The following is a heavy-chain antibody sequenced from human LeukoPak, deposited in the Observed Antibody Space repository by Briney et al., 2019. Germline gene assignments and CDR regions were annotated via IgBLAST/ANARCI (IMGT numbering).Heavy chain of an antibody. Sequence: SQTLSLTCTVSGGSISSGSYYWSWIRQPPGKGLEWIGYIYHSGSTYYNPSLKSRVTISVDRSKNQFSLKLSSVTAADTAVYYCARDSRVTEMTTVTTVDYWGQGTLVTVSS. CDR1: GGSISSGSYY. V-gene: IGHV4-30-2*01. CDR2: IYHSGST. CDR3: ARDSRVTEMTTVTTVDY. J-gene: IGHJ4*02. D-gene: IGHD4-17*01.